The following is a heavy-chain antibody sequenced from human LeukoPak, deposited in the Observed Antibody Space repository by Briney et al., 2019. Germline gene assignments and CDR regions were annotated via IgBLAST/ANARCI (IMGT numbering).Heavy chain of an antibody. V-gene: IGHV4-59*08. CDR1: GGSISTYS. D-gene: IGHD3-10*01. Sequence: PSETLSLTCTVSGGSISTYSWTWIRQPPGKGLEWIGYIHYRGSTNYNPSLKSRVTISVDTSKYQFSLKLTSVTAADTAVYYCARADITTVRGVIRDNWFDPWGQGTLVTVSS. CDR2: IHYRGST. J-gene: IGHJ5*02. CDR3: ARADITTVRGVIRDNWFDP.